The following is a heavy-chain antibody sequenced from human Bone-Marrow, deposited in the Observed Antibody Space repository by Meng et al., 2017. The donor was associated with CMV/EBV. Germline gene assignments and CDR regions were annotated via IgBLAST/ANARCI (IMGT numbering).Heavy chain of an antibody. V-gene: IGHV3-7*01. CDR2: IKQDGSEK. D-gene: IGHD3-3*01. CDR3: AKGEDFWSAYFIFDY. J-gene: IGHJ4*02. CDR1: GFTFSSYW. Sequence: GGSLRLSCAASGFTFSSYWMSWVRQAPGKGLEWVANIKQDGSEKYYVDSVKGRFTISRDNAKDSLYLQMNSLRAEDTAVYYCAKGEDFWSAYFIFDYWGQGTLVTVSS.